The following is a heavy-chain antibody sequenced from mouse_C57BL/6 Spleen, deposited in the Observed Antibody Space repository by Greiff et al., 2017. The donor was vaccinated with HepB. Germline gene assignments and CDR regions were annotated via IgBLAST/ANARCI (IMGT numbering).Heavy chain of an antibody. CDR1: GYTFTSYW. V-gene: IGHV1-64*01. CDR2: IHPNSGST. Sequence: QVQLQQPGAELVKPGASVKLSCKASGYTFTSYWMHWVKQRPGQGLEWIGMIHPNSGSTNYNEKFKSKATLTVDKSSSTAYMQLSSLASEDSAVYDCARVDINSDYFDYWGQGTTLTVSS. CDR3: ARVDINSDYFDY. J-gene: IGHJ2*01. D-gene: IGHD3-3*01.